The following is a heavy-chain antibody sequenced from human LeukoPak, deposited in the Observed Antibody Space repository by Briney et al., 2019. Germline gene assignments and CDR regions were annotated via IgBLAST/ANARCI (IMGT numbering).Heavy chain of an antibody. V-gene: IGHV3-30*02. CDR2: IRYDGSNK. Sequence: GGPLRLSCAASGFTFSSYGMHWVRQAPGKGLEWVAFIRYDGSNKYYADSVKGRFTISRDNSKNTLYLQMKSLRAEDTAVYYCAKGGGYEAQYYYYYLDVWGKGTTVTISS. CDR1: GFTFSSYG. D-gene: IGHD5-12*01. CDR3: AKGGGYEAQYYYYYLDV. J-gene: IGHJ6*03.